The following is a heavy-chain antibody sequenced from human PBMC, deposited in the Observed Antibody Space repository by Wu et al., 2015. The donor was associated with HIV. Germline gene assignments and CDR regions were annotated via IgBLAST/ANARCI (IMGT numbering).Heavy chain of an antibody. Sequence: QVQLLQSGAEVKKPGASVKVSCKVSGYTLTELALHWVRQAPGKGLEWMGGFDPERGERIYAQKFQGRVTMAEDTSADTAYLELSSLRSEDTAIYYCARGRTLMYSSSWPYWGQGTLVTVSS. D-gene: IGHD6-13*01. CDR2: FDPERGER. J-gene: IGHJ4*02. CDR3: ARGRTLMYSSSWPY. CDR1: GYTLTELA. V-gene: IGHV1-24*01.